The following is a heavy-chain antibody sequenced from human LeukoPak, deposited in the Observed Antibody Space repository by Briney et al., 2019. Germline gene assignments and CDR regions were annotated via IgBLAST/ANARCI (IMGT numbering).Heavy chain of an antibody. CDR2: IYTSGST. V-gene: IGHV4-4*07. J-gene: IGHJ3*02. Sequence: PSETLSLTCTVSGGSISSYYWSWIRQPAGKGLEWIGRIYTSGSTYYNPSLKSRVTISVDTSKNQFSLKLSSVTAADTAVYYCARVTYYDRSYAFDIWGQGTMVTVSS. D-gene: IGHD3-22*01. CDR1: GGSISSYY. CDR3: ARVTYYDRSYAFDI.